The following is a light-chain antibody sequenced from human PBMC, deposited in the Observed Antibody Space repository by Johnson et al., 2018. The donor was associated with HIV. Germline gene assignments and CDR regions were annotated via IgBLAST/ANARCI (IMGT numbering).Light chain of an antibody. Sequence: QSVLTQPPSVSAAPGQKVTISCSGSSSNIGNNYVSWYQQLPGTAPKLLIYDNNKRPSGIPDRFSGSKAGSSATLGITGLQTGDEADYYGGTWDSSLGAGGYVVGTGTKVTGL. J-gene: IGLJ1*01. V-gene: IGLV1-51*01. CDR1: SSNIGNNY. CDR2: DNN. CDR3: GTWDSSLGAGGYV.